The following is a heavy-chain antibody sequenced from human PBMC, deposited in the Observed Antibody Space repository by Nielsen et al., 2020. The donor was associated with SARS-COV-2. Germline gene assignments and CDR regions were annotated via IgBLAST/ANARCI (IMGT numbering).Heavy chain of an antibody. Sequence: SVTVSCQASGYTATDYFVHWVRQAPGQGLEWMGRISPNRGATHYAQTFQGRVIMTRDTSTATAYIELSRLTSDDTAVYYCATEVNQGGMDVWGQGTTVIVSS. D-gene: IGHD1-14*01. V-gene: IGHV1-2*06. CDR2: ISPNRGAT. CDR1: GYTATDYF. J-gene: IGHJ6*02. CDR3: ATEVNQGGMDV.